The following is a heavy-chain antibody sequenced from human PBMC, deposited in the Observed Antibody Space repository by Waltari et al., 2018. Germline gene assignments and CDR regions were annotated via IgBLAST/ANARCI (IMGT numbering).Heavy chain of an antibody. CDR2: IYHSGST. J-gene: IGHJ5*02. CDR3: ARGLAAASLKWFDP. V-gene: IGHV4-38-2*01. Sequence: QVQLQESGPGLVKPSETLSLTCAVSGYSISSGYYWGWIRQPPGKGLEWIGSIYHSGSTYYNPSLKSRVTISVDTSKNQFSLKLSSVTAADTAVYYCARGLAAASLKWFDPWGQGTLVTVSS. D-gene: IGHD6-13*01. CDR1: GYSISSGYY.